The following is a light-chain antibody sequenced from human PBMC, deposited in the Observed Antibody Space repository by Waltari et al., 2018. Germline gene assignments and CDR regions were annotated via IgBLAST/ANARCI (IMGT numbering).Light chain of an antibody. CDR1: QDIGSW. J-gene: IGKJ2*01. Sequence: DIQMTQSPSSLSASVGDRVTITCRALQDIGSWLAWYQQKPGKAPKLLIYAASRLESGVPPRFSGSGSGTDFILAISSLQPEDCGTFYCQQGNSFPYTFGQGTKLEI. CDR2: AAS. CDR3: QQGNSFPYT. V-gene: IGKV1-12*01.